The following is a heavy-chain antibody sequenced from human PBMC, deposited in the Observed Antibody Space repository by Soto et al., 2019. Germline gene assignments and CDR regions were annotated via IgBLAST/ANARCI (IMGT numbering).Heavy chain of an antibody. CDR1: GGSISSGDYY. V-gene: IGHV4-30-4*01. J-gene: IGHJ6*02. CDR3: AREGIDNWDGMDV. D-gene: IGHD1-1*01. Sequence: SETLSLTCTVSGGSISSGDYYWSWIRQPPGKGLEWIGYIYYSGSTYYNPSLKSRVTISVDTSKNQFSLKLSSVTAADTAVYYCAREGIDNWDGMDVWGQGTTVPSP. CDR2: IYYSGST.